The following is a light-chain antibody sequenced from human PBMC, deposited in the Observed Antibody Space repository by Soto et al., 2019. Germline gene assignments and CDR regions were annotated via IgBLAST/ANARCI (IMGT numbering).Light chain of an antibody. CDR2: DAS. J-gene: IGKJ4*01. CDR1: QGIRSY. V-gene: IGKV1-8*01. Sequence: ALRMIQSRSSLAESTRDRLTITCLAVQGIRSYLAWYQQKSGKAPKLVIYDASSLQSGVPSRFSGSGSGTEFTLTISSLQPDDVATYYCQPFKSYSPTCGGGTKVDIK. CDR3: QPFKSYSPT.